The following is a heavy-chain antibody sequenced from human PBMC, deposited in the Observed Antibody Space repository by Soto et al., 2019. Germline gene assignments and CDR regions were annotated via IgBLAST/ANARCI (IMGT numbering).Heavy chain of an antibody. J-gene: IGHJ4*02. CDR1: GFTFSSYN. D-gene: IGHD3-22*01. V-gene: IGHV3-21*01. CDR2: ISSSSSYI. Sequence: EVQLVESGGGLVKPGGSLRLSCAASGFTFSSYNINWVRQAPGKGLEWVSSISSSSSYIYYADSVKGRFTISRDNAKNSQYLQMNSLRAEDTAVYYCARDLYYYDSSAYYGYWGQGTLVTVSS. CDR3: ARDLYYYDSSAYYGY.